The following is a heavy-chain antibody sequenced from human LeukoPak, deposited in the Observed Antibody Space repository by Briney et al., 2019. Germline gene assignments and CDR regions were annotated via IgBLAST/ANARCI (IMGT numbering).Heavy chain of an antibody. CDR2: ISRSSDYT. V-gene: IGHV3-11*03. D-gene: IGHD2-2*01. Sequence: GGSLRLSCAASGFSFSDYYMSWIRQAPGKGLEWVSYISRSSDYTNYADSVKGRFTISRDNAKNSLYLQMNRLRAWVMAVNNCVGRTCLRGGYCGSNPWGQGTLVTVSS. J-gene: IGHJ5*02. CDR1: GFSFSDYY. CDR3: VGRTCLRGGYCGSNP.